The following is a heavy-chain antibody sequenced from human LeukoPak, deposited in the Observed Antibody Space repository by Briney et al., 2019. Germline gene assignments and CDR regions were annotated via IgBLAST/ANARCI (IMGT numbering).Heavy chain of an antibody. D-gene: IGHD3-9*01. Sequence: GGSLRLSCAASGFTFSSYAMSWVRQAPGKGLEWVSAISGSGGSTYYADSVKGRFTTSRDNSKNTLHLHMHSLRAEDTAVYYCAKFPHDNDDYFAYWGQGTLVTVSS. CDR3: AKFPHDNDDYFAY. J-gene: IGHJ4*02. CDR2: ISGSGGST. CDR1: GFTFSSYA. V-gene: IGHV3-23*01.